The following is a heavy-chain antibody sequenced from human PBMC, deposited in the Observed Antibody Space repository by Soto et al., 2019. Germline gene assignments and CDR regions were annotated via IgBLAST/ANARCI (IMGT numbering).Heavy chain of an antibody. CDR1: GVNIARYA. CDR3: AKDMGYYYDSSGYYPPGYYYYYYGMDV. J-gene: IGHJ6*02. D-gene: IGHD3-22*01. Sequence: LILSWAVAGVNIARYAVHWIRQNPGKGLEWVSGISWNSGSIGYADSVKGRFTISRDNAKNSLYLQMNSLRAEDTALYYCAKDMGYYYDSSGYYPPGYYYYYYGMDVWGQGTTVSVSS. V-gene: IGHV3-9*01. CDR2: ISWNSGSI.